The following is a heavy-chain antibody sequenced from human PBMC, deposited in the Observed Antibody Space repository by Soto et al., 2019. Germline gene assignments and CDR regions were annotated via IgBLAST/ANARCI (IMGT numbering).Heavy chain of an antibody. CDR1: GFTFDDYT. V-gene: IGHV3-43*01. D-gene: IGHD3-22*01. CDR2: ISWDGGST. Sequence: GGSLRLSCAASGFTFDDYTMHWVRQAPGKGLEWVSLISWDGGSTYYADSVKGRFTISRDNSKNSLYLQMNSLRTEDTALYYCAKDLYDSSGYYHYYYYGMDVWGQETTVTVSS. J-gene: IGHJ6*02. CDR3: AKDLYDSSGYYHYYYYGMDV.